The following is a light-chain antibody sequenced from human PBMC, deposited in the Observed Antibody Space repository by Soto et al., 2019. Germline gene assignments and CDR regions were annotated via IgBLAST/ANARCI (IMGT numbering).Light chain of an antibody. CDR2: SND. J-gene: IGLJ1*01. V-gene: IGLV1-47*02. Sequence: QSALTQSPSAPGTPGQTMTISCSGSTSNIGSNAVYWYQQVPGSAPRLLMHSNDQRPSGVPDRFSGYRSGTSASLAVSGLRSEDEADYYCAAWDDSLGGYVFGPGTKLTVL. CDR3: AAWDDSLGGYV. CDR1: TSNIGSNA.